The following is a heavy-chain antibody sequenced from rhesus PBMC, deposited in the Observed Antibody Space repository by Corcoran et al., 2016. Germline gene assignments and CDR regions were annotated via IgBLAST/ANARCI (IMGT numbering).Heavy chain of an antibody. V-gene: IGHV4-173*01. CDR2: ISGRWGST. CDR3: ARGVTGTPGRFDV. D-gene: IGHD1-7*02. Sequence: QVQLQESGPGLVKPSETLSLTCAVSGGSISSNYWSWIRQPPGPGLEWIGRISGRWGSTDHNPSLKSRVTISTDTAKNQFSLKLSSVTAADTAVYYCARGVTGTPGRFDVWGPGVLVTVSS. J-gene: IGHJ5-1*01. CDR1: GGSISSNY.